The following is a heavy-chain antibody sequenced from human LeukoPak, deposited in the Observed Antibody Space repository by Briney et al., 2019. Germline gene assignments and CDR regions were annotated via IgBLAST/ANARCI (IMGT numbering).Heavy chain of an antibody. J-gene: IGHJ4*02. D-gene: IGHD6-6*01. Sequence: PSQTLSLTCTVSGGSISSGGYYWSWIRQHPGKSLEWIGYIYYSGSTYYNPSLKSRVTISVDTSKNQFSLKLSSVTAADTAVYYCARGIAARAVDYWGQGTLVSVSS. V-gene: IGHV4-31*03. CDR2: IYYSGST. CDR1: GGSISSGGYY. CDR3: ARGIAARAVDY.